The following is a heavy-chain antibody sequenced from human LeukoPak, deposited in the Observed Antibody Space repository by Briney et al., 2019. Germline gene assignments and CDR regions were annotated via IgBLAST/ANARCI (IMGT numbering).Heavy chain of an antibody. Sequence: GGSLRLSCTASGFTFSGAWMTWVRQAPGKGLEWVANIREDGTEKNYVDSVKGRFAISRDNAKNSLFLQMSNLRDDDTAIYYCARHVGISFWGQGTLVTVSS. J-gene: IGHJ4*02. V-gene: IGHV3-7*01. CDR3: ARHVGISF. CDR1: GFTFSGAW. D-gene: IGHD7-27*01. CDR2: IREDGTEK.